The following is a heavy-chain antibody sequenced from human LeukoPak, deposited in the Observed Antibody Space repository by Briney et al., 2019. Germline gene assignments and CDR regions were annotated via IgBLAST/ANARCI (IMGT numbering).Heavy chain of an antibody. CDR1: GFTFNSYW. Sequence: GGSLRLSCAASGFTFNSYWMHWVRQAPGKGLVWVSRINTDGSRTSYADSVKGRFTISRDNAKNTLYLQMNSLRAEDTAVYYCARRAPSHDFDDWGQGTLVTVSS. V-gene: IGHV3-74*01. CDR2: INTDGSRT. J-gene: IGHJ4*02. CDR3: ARRAPSHDFDD.